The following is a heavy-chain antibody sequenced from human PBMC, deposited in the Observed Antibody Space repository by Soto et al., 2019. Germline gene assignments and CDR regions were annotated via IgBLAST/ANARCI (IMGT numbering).Heavy chain of an antibody. CDR1: GGFVSSGSYY. D-gene: IGHD1-1*01. V-gene: IGHV4-34*01. CDR2: MSHSGGT. Sequence: QVQLQPWGAGLLKPSETLSLTCAVYGGFVSSGSYYWSWILQPPGKGLDWIGEMSHSGGTHFNPSLKSRVTISVDTSKNQFSLKISSVTAADTALYYCARVERGTATTVVDAFDIWGPGTMVTVSS. J-gene: IGHJ3*02. CDR3: ARVERGTATTVVDAFDI.